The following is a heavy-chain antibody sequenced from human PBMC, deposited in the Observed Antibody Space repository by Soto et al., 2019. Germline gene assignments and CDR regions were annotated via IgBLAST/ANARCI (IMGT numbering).Heavy chain of an antibody. D-gene: IGHD2-8*01. J-gene: IGHJ4*02. V-gene: IGHV4-59*08. CDR2: IYYSGST. Sequence: SETLSLTCTVSGGSISSYYWSWIRQPPGKGLEWIGYIYYSGSTNYNPSLKSRVTISVDTSKNQFSLKLSSVTAADTAVYYCARQKEWGFADYWGQGTLVTVSS. CDR3: ARQKEWGFADY. CDR1: GGSISSYY.